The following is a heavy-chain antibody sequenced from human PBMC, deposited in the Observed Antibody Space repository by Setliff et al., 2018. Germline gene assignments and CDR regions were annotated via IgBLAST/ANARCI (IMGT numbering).Heavy chain of an antibody. J-gene: IGHJ2*01. CDR3: ARPYSSSARWYFDL. CDR1: GYTFTSYA. V-gene: IGHV7-4-1*02. CDR2: INTNTGNP. D-gene: IGHD6-6*01. Sequence: ASVKVSCKASGYTFTSYAMNWVRQAPGQGLEWMGWINTNTGNPTYTQGFTGRFVFSLDTSVSTAYLKISSLKAEDTAVYYCARPYSSSARWYFDLWGRGTLVTVSS.